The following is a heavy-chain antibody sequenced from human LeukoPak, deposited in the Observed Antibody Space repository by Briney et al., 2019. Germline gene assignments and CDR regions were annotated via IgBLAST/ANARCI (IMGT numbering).Heavy chain of an antibody. CDR2: VDHTGST. CDR1: DGSITMYY. J-gene: IGHJ6*03. V-gene: IGHV4-59*01. Sequence: SETLSLTCSVSDGSITMYYWTWIRQPPGKGLEWIGYVDHTGSTNFNPSLNGRVSISRDTTKNLFSLRLRSVTAADTAVYFCARGRVSSSTWYSTYYYYFYMDVWGKGTTVTVSS. D-gene: IGHD1-1*01. CDR3: ARGRVSSSTWYSTYYYYFYMDV.